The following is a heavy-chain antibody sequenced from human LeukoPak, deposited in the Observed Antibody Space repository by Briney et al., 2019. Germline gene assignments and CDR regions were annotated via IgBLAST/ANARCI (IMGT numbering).Heavy chain of an antibody. CDR2: ISGSSSYI. CDR3: AKGQTPEHDY. J-gene: IGHJ4*02. Sequence: GGSLRLSCAASGFTFSSYSMNWVRQAPGKGPEWVSRISGSSSYIYHAESVKGRFTISRDNSKNTLYLQMNSLRAEDTAVYYCAKGQTPEHDYWGQGTPVTVSS. CDR1: GFTFSSYS. V-gene: IGHV3-21*04. D-gene: IGHD1-14*01.